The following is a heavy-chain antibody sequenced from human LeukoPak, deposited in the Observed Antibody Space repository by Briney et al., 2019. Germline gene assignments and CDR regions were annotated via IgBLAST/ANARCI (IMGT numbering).Heavy chain of an antibody. V-gene: IGHV3-74*01. J-gene: IGHJ4*02. CDR2: IETDGSST. CDR3: ARDPSSWNGFFDS. D-gene: IGHD6-13*01. Sequence: PGGSLRLSCEASGFTFRSYWMHWVRQAPGKGLMWVSRIETDGSSTNYADSVKGRFTISRDNARNTVHLQMNSLRADDTAVYYCARDPSSWNGFFDSWGQGTLVTASS. CDR1: GFTFRSYW.